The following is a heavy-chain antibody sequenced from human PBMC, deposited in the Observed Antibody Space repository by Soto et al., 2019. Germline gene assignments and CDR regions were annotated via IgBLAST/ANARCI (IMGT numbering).Heavy chain of an antibody. J-gene: IGHJ4*02. CDR3: ARVTGRTKPIEF. Sequence: QVQLQQWGAGLLKPSETLSLTCAVYGGSFSGYYWNWIRQPPGKGLEWIGEIIHTGSTNYNPSLKRRVTISVDTSKNQFSLKLSSVTAADTAVYYCARVTGRTKPIEFWGQGTLVTVSS. V-gene: IGHV4-34*02. CDR2: IIHTGST. CDR1: GGSFSGYY. D-gene: IGHD6-6*01.